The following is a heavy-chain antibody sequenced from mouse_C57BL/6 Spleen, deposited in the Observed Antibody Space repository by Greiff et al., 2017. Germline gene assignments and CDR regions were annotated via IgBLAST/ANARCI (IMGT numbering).Heavy chain of an antibody. Sequence: EVKLMESGGGLVKPGGSLKLSCAASGFTFSDYGMHWVRQAPEKGLEWVAYISSGSSTIYYADTVKGRFTISRDNAKNTLCLQMTSLRSEDTAMYYCARTYGPLDYWGQGTTLTVSS. V-gene: IGHV5-17*01. CDR1: GFTFSDYG. D-gene: IGHD1-1*02. J-gene: IGHJ2*01. CDR2: ISSGSSTI. CDR3: ARTYGPLDY.